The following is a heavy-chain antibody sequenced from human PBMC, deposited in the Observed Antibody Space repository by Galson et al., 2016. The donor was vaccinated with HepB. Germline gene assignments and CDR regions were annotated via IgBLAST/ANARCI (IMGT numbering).Heavy chain of an antibody. D-gene: IGHD3-10*01. CDR3: AKDLWGYDSTLTGMDV. CDR2: IWHDGSNT. CDR1: GSTISSYG. J-gene: IGHJ6*02. Sequence: SLRLSCAASGSTISSYGMHWVRQAPGKGLEWVAVIWHDGSNTYYADSVEDRLTISRDNSKNTLYLEMNSLRGEDTAVYYCAKDLWGYDSTLTGMDVWGQGTAVTVSS. V-gene: IGHV3-33*03.